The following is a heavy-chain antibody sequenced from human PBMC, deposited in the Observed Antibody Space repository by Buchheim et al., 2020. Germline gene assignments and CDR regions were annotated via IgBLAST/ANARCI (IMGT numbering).Heavy chain of an antibody. D-gene: IGHD3-10*01. CDR1: GFTVSDHY. Sequence: EVQLVESGGGLVQPGGSLRLSCAASGFTVSDHYMDWVRQAPGKGLEWVGRTTDKPNSYTTEYAASVKGRFTISRDDSKNSLYLQMNSLKAEDTAVYYCARRGGNTMVHNGMDVWGQGTT. V-gene: IGHV3-72*01. CDR3: ARRGGNTMVHNGMDV. CDR2: TTDKPNSYTT. J-gene: IGHJ6*02.